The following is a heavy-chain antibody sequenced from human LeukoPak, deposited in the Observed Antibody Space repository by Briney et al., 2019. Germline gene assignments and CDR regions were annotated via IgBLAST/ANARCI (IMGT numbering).Heavy chain of an antibody. J-gene: IGHJ4*02. CDR1: GFTFSSFS. Sequence: GGSLRLSCAASGFTFSSFSMNWVCQAPGKGLEWLSYISSTSSAIYYADSLKGRFTISRDNAKNSLYLQMDSLRAEDTAVYYCARVIGSYGDSAYWGQGTLVTVSS. V-gene: IGHV3-48*04. CDR2: ISSTSSAI. D-gene: IGHD3-16*01. CDR3: ARVIGSYGDSAY.